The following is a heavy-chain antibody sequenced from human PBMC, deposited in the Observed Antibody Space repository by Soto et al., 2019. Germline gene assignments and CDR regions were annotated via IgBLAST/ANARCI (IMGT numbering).Heavy chain of an antibody. Sequence: GGSLRLSCAGPTFTFSDFGFHWVRQAPGKGLEWVAMISYDGSDQYYGDSVQGRFTISRDDSKNTVYLQMNSLRPEDTAMYYCAKSTYCNGGSCFPQYWGPGTLVTVSS. D-gene: IGHD2-15*01. CDR2: ISYDGSDQ. CDR1: TFTFSDFG. J-gene: IGHJ4*02. CDR3: AKSTYCNGGSCFPQY. V-gene: IGHV3-30*18.